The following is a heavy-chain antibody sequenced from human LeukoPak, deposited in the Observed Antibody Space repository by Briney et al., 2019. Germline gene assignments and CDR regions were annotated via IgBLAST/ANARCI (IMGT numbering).Heavy chain of an antibody. Sequence: ASVKVSCKASGGTFSRYAISWVRQAPGQGLEWMGGIIPIFGTANYAQKFQGRVTITTDESTSTAYMELSSLRSEDTAVYYCASSYNWNYPWYFDLWGRGTLVTVSS. CDR2: IIPIFGTA. V-gene: IGHV1-69*05. CDR1: GGTFSRYA. J-gene: IGHJ2*01. CDR3: ASSYNWNYPWYFDL. D-gene: IGHD1-7*01.